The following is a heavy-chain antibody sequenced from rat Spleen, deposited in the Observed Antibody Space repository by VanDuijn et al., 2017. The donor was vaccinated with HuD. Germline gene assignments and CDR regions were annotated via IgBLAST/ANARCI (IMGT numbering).Heavy chain of an antibody. CDR3: ARHWYYSGEGYFDL. V-gene: IGHV2-1*01. CDR2: IRHDGNT. D-gene: IGHD1-1*01. J-gene: IGHJ1*01. Sequence: QVQLKESGPGLVQPSQTLSLTCTVSGFSLISNSVHWVRQPPGKGLEWMGGIRHDGNTDYNSTLKSRLIISRDTSKSQIFLKMNSLQPEDTGTYYCARHWYYSGEGYFDLWGPGTMVTVSS. CDR1: GFSLISNS.